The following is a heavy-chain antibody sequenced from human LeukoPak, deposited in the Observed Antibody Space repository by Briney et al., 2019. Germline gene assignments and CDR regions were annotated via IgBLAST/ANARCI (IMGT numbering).Heavy chain of an antibody. D-gene: IGHD2-15*01. J-gene: IGHJ5*02. CDR3: ARVDIVVVVAANWFDL. V-gene: IGHV1-18*01. CDR2: ISAYNGNT. Sequence: ASVKVSCKASGYTFTSYGISWVRQAPGQGGEWMGWISAYNGNTNYAQKLQGRVTMTTDTSTSTAYMELRSLRSDDTAVYYCARVDIVVVVAANWFDLWGQGTLVTVSS. CDR1: GYTFTSYG.